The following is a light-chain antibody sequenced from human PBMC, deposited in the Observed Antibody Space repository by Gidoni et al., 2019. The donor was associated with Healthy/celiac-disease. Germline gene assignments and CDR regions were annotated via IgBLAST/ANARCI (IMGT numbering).Light chain of an antibody. CDR1: QSVSSN. CDR3: QQWIT. J-gene: IGKJ5*01. V-gene: IGKV3-15*01. CDR2: GAS. Sequence: EIVMTQSPATLSVSPGERATLSCSASQSVSSNLAWYQQKPGQAPRLLIYGASTRATGIPARFSGSGSGTEFTLTISSLQSEDFAVYYCQQWITFXQXTRLEIK.